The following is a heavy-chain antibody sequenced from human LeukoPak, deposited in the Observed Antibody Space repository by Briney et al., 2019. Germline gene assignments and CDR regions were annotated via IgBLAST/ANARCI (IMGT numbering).Heavy chain of an antibody. Sequence: SETLSLTCAVYGGSFSGYYWSWIRQPPGKGLEWIGEINHSGSTNYNPSLKSRVTISVDTSKNQFSLKLSSVTAADTAVYYCASESRPLLYYFDYWAKETLVTVSS. D-gene: IGHD2-2*01. V-gene: IGHV4-34*01. CDR3: ASESRPLLYYFDY. CDR2: INHSGST. J-gene: IGHJ4*02. CDR1: GGSFSGYY.